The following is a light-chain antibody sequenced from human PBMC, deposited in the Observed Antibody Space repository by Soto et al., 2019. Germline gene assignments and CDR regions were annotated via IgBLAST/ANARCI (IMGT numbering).Light chain of an antibody. CDR3: QHYGSSPWT. J-gene: IGKJ1*01. CDR2: GAS. Sequence: PGERATLSCRASQSVSSNFLAWYQQKPGQAPRLLIYGASSRATGIPDRFSGSGSGTDFTLTISRLEPEDFAVYFCQHYGSSPWTFGQGTKVDIK. V-gene: IGKV3-20*01. CDR1: QSVSSNF.